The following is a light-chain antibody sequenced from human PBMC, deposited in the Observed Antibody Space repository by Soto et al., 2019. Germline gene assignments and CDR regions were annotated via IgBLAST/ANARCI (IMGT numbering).Light chain of an antibody. V-gene: IGKV3-20*01. CDR2: GAS. CDR1: QSVSNNY. Sequence: EIVLTQSPGTLSLSSGERAPLSCMASQSVSNNYLAWYQQKPGQAPRLLIYGASNRATGIPDRFSGSGSGTDFTLTISRLEPEDFAVYYCQQYGSSGTFGQGTKVDI. CDR3: QQYGSSGT. J-gene: IGKJ1*01.